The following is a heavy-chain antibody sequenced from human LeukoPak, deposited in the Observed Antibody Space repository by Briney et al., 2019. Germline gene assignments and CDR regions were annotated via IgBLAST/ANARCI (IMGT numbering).Heavy chain of an antibody. CDR3: ARGAEYYAIWRGYAGYSDY. V-gene: IGHV4-38-2*02. Sequence: SETLSLTCTVSGYSISNGYYWGWIRQPPGKGLERVGSISHRGGTYYNPSLRSRITISLDRSKQKFSLKLTSVTAADTAVYFCARGAEYYAIWRGYAGYSDYWGQGISVTVSS. CDR2: ISHRGGT. CDR1: GYSISNGYY. J-gene: IGHJ4*02. D-gene: IGHD3-3*01.